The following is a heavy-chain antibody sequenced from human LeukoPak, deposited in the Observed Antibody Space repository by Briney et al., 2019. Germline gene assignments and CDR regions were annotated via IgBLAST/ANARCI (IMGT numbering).Heavy chain of an antibody. D-gene: IGHD6-19*01. Sequence: PSETLSLTCAVYGGSFSGYYWSWIRQPPGKGLEWIGSIYHSGSTYYNPSLKSRVTISVDTSKNQFSLKLSSVTAADTAVYYCARGVYSSGWYNPNWFDPWGQGTLVTVSS. V-gene: IGHV4-34*01. CDR1: GGSFSGYY. CDR3: ARGVYSSGWYNPNWFDP. CDR2: IYHSGST. J-gene: IGHJ5*02.